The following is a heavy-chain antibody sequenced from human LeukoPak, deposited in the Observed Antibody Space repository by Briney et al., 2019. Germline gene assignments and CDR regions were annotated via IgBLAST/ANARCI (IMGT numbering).Heavy chain of an antibody. J-gene: IGHJ2*01. CDR3: ARHARYFDL. V-gene: IGHV4-39*01. CDR2: IYYSGSS. CDR1: GGSISSSSYY. Sequence: PSETLSLTCTVSGGSISSSSYYWGWIRQPPGKGLEWIGSIYYSGSSYYNPSLMSRVTISLDMSKNQFSLNLRSVTASDTAVYYCARHARYFDLWGRGALVTVSS.